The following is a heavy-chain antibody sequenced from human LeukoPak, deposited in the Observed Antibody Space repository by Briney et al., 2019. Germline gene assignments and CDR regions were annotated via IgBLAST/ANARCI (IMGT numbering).Heavy chain of an antibody. D-gene: IGHD3-10*01. Sequence: PSETLSLTCAVYGGSFSGYYWSWIRQPPGKGLERIGEINHSGSTNYNPSLKSRVTISVDTSKNQFSLKLSSVTAADTAVYYCASGRGWFDPIYYYYYMDVWGKGTTVTVSS. CDR1: GGSFSGYY. CDR2: INHSGST. CDR3: ASGRGWFDPIYYYYYMDV. V-gene: IGHV4-34*01. J-gene: IGHJ6*03.